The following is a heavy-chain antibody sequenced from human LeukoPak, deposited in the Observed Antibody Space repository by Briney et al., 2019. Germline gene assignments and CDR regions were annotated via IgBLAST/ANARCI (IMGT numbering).Heavy chain of an antibody. J-gene: IGHJ5*02. CDR2: IYYSGST. D-gene: IGHD2-2*01. CDR3: ASGYCSSTNCQEWFDP. Sequence: NPSETLSLTCAVYGGSFSGYYWSWIRQPPGKGLELIGSIYYSGSTYYNPSLKSRVTISVDTSKNQFSLKLSSVTAADTAVYYCASGYCSSTNCQEWFDPWGQGTLVTVSS. V-gene: IGHV4-34*01. CDR1: GGSFSGYY.